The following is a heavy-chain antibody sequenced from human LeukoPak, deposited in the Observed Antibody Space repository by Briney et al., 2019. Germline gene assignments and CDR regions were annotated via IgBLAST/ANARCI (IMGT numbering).Heavy chain of an antibody. CDR3: ATGHTTFKKGIDGFPFDY. CDR1: GYTFTSYG. Sequence: ASVKVSCKASGYTFTSYGISWVRQAPGQGLEWMGWISAYNGNTNYAQKLQGRVTMTEDTSTDTAYMELSSLRSEDTAVYYCATGHTTFKKGIDGFPFDYWGQGTLVTVSS. V-gene: IGHV1-18*01. D-gene: IGHD2-15*01. CDR2: ISAYNGNT. J-gene: IGHJ4*02.